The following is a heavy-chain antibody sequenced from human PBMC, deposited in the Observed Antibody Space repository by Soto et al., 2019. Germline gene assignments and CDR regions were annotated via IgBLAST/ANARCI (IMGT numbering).Heavy chain of an antibody. Sequence: PGGSLRLSCAASGFTFSSYAMSWVRQAPGKGLEWVSAISGSGGSTYYADSVKGRFTISRDNSKNTLYLQMNSLRAEDTAVYYCAKEGYCSGGSCYSPYYYYGMDVWGQGTTVTVSS. D-gene: IGHD2-15*01. CDR2: ISGSGGST. CDR3: AKEGYCSGGSCYSPYYYYGMDV. J-gene: IGHJ6*02. CDR1: GFTFSSYA. V-gene: IGHV3-23*01.